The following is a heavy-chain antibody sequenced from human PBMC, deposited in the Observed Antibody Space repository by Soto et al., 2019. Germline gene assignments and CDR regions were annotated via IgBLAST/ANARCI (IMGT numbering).Heavy chain of an antibody. CDR3: ARDQQLEGYNWFDP. V-gene: IGHV3-7*01. CDR2: IKQDGSEK. Sequence: PGGSLRLSCAASGFTFSSYWMSWVRQAPGKGLEWVANIKQDGSEKYYVDSVKGRFTISRDNAKNSLYLQMKSLRAEDTAVYYCARDQQLEGYNWFDPWGQGTLVTVSS. D-gene: IGHD6-13*01. CDR1: GFTFSSYW. J-gene: IGHJ5*02.